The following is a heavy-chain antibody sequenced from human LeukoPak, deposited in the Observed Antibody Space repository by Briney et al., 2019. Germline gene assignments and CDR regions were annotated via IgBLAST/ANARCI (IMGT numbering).Heavy chain of an antibody. J-gene: IGHJ4*02. Sequence: GGSLRLSCAASGFTFSSYAMSWVRQAPGKGPEWVSTISGSGGTTYYVDSVKGRFTISRDNSKNTLYLQMNSLRAEDTAIYYCAKESPHFDYWGQGTLVTVSS. V-gene: IGHV3-23*01. CDR3: AKESPHFDY. CDR1: GFTFSSYA. CDR2: ISGSGGTT.